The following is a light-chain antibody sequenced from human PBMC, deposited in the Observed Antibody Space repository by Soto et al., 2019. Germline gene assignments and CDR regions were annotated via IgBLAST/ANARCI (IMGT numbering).Light chain of an antibody. CDR2: AAS. J-gene: IGKJ1*01. Sequence: DIQMTQSPSSLSASVGDRVTITCRASQSISSYLNWYQQKPGKVPKFLIYAASSLQSGVPSRFSGSGSGTDFTLTISSLQPEDFATYYCQQSYNTPRTFGQGTKVEIK. CDR1: QSISSY. V-gene: IGKV1-39*01. CDR3: QQSYNTPRT.